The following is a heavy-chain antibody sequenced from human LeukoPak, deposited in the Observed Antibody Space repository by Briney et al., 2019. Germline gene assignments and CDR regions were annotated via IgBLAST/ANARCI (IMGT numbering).Heavy chain of an antibody. CDR3: AKVRDTRDWYKDAFDV. J-gene: IGHJ3*01. Sequence: GGSLRLSCAASGFTLSSYAMSWVRQAPGKGLEWVSASTGTGGSTYYVASAKGRFTVSRDNSRNTVYLQRSSLRAEDSAMYYCAKVRDTRDWYKDAFDVWGQGKRVTVSS. D-gene: IGHD6-19*01. CDR1: GFTLSSYA. CDR2: STGTGGST. V-gene: IGHV3-23*01.